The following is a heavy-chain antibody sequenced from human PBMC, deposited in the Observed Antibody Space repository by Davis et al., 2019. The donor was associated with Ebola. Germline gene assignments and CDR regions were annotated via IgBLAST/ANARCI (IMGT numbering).Heavy chain of an antibody. Sequence: LKISCAASGFPFSVYFMDWVRLTPGKGLEWVGLSRNKENRYSTEYAASVKGRFTISRDDSKNLLYLEMNGLRTEDTAVYYCVTENWYRFESWGQGTLVTVSS. CDR1: GFPFSVYF. J-gene: IGHJ4*02. V-gene: IGHV3-72*01. CDR2: SRNKENRYST. CDR3: VTENWYRFES. D-gene: IGHD1/OR15-1a*01.